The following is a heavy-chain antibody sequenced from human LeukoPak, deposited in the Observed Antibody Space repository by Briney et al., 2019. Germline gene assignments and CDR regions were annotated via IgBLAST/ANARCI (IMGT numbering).Heavy chain of an antibody. J-gene: IGHJ3*02. Sequence: GGSLRLSCAASGFTFSSYGMSWVRQAPGKGLEWVSAISGSGGSTYYADSVKGRFTISRDNSKNTLCLQMNSLRAEDTAVYYCAKYRGLAADAFDIWGQGTMVTVSS. D-gene: IGHD3-10*01. V-gene: IGHV3-23*01. CDR1: GFTFSSYG. CDR2: ISGSGGST. CDR3: AKYRGLAADAFDI.